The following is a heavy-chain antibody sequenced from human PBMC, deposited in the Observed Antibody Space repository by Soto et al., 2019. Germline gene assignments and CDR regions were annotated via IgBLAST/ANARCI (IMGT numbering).Heavy chain of an antibody. J-gene: IGHJ3*02. Sequence: QVQLQESGPGLVKPSQTLSLTCTVSGGFISSGGYYWSWIRQHPGKGLEWIGYIYYSGSTSYNPSLKSRVTISVDTSRNQFSLKLSSVTAADTAVYYCAKPKNWGCSHDAFDIWGQGTMVTVSS. CDR2: IYYSGST. CDR3: AKPKNWGCSHDAFDI. D-gene: IGHD7-27*01. V-gene: IGHV4-31*03. CDR1: GGFISSGGYY.